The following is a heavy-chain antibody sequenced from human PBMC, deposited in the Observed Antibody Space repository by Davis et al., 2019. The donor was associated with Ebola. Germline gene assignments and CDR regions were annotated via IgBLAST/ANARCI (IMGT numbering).Heavy chain of an antibody. CDR1: GYTFNSHG. Sequence: ASVKVSCKASGYTFNSHGISWVRQAPGQGLEWMAWISAYNGHTNYAQKFQGRPTLTTDTSTSTVYMELRSLTSDDTAEYYCARGRNGGWDFDYWGQGTRVTVSS. CDR2: ISAYNGHT. CDR3: ARGRNGGWDFDY. J-gene: IGHJ4*02. V-gene: IGHV1-18*01. D-gene: IGHD6-19*01.